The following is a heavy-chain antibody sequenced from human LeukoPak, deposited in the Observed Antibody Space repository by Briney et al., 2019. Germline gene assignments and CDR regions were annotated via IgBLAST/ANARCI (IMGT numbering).Heavy chain of an antibody. V-gene: IGHV4-59*01. CDR1: GGSFSGYY. Sequence: SETLSLTCAVYGGSFSGYYWSWIRQPPGKGLEWIGYIYYSGSTNYNPSLKSRVTISVDTSKNQFSLKLSSVTAADTAVYYCARVRSWGSGWYENWFDPWGQGTLVTVSS. CDR3: ARVRSWGSGWYENWFDP. CDR2: IYYSGST. D-gene: IGHD6-19*01. J-gene: IGHJ5*02.